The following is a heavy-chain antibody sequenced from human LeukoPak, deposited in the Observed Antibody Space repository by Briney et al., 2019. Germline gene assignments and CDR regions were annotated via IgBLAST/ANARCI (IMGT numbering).Heavy chain of an antibody. V-gene: IGHV1-18*01. CDR3: ARDGVGATVVGGSTFDY. D-gene: IGHD1-26*01. CDR2: ISPYNGNT. J-gene: IGHJ4*02. CDR1: GYTFTSYG. Sequence: GASVKVSCKASGYTFTSYGISWVRQAPGQGLEWMGWISPYNGNTHYAQKLQGRVTMTTDTSTSAAYMELRSLRSDDTAVYYCARDGVGATVVGGSTFDYWGQGTLVTVSS.